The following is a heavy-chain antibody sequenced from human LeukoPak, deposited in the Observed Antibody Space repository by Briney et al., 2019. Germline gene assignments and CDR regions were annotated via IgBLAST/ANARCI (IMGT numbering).Heavy chain of an antibody. D-gene: IGHD6-13*01. CDR1: GGSFNDYY. CDR2: INLRGST. J-gene: IGHJ3*02. V-gene: IGHV4-34*01. Sequence: SETLSLTCAVYGGSFNDYYWNWIRQPPGKGLEWIGEINLRGSTTYNPSLKSRVTISLDESKNQSSLKLSSVTAADTAVYYCARDGPLVAAAGTGAFDIWGQGTMVTVSS. CDR3: ARDGPLVAAAGTGAFDI.